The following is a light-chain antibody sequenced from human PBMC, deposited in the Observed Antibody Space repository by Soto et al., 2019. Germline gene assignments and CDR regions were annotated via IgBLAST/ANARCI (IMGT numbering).Light chain of an antibody. Sequence: QSVLTQPASVSGSPGQSITISCTGTSSDVGGYNYVPWYQQHPGKAPKLMIYEVSNRPSGVSNRFSGSKSGNTASLTISGLQAEDDADYYCSSYTSSSTNVFGTGTKVTVL. CDR3: SSYTSSSTNV. CDR1: SSDVGGYNY. CDR2: EVS. V-gene: IGLV2-14*01. J-gene: IGLJ1*01.